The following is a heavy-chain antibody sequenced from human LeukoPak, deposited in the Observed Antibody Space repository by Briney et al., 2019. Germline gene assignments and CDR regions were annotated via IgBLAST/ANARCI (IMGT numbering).Heavy chain of an antibody. CDR1: GFTFSSYA. CDR3: ARGAQDTAMDKSVY. Sequence: PGGSLRLSCAASGFTFSSYAMHWVRQAPGKGLEGVAVISYDGSNKYYADSVKGRFTISRDNSKNTLYLQMNSLRAEDTAVYYCARGAQDTAMDKSVYWGQGTLVTVSS. V-gene: IGHV3-30*01. J-gene: IGHJ4*02. D-gene: IGHD5-18*01. CDR2: ISYDGSNK.